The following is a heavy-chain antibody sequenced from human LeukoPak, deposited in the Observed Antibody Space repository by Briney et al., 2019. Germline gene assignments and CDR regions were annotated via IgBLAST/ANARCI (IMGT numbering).Heavy chain of an antibody. CDR1: GGSISSYY. CDR3: ARQYSSSWNNWFGP. J-gene: IGHJ5*02. D-gene: IGHD6-13*01. Sequence: SETLSLTCTVSGGSISSYYWSWIRQPPGKGLEWIGYIYYSGSTNYNPSLKSRVTISVDTSKNQFSLKLSSVTAADTAVYYCARQYSSSWNNWFGPWGQGTLVTVSS. V-gene: IGHV4-59*08. CDR2: IYYSGST.